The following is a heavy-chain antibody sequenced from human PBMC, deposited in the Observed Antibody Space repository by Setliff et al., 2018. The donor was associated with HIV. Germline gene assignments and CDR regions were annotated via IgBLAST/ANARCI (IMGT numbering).Heavy chain of an antibody. CDR3: ARRDLWFGESQNFDY. CDR2: ISATGST. CDR1: GGIISSDSFF. Sequence: SETLSLTCTVSGGIISSDSFFWSWIRQPAGKGLEWIGHISATGSTNYNPSLKSRVTMSLDTSKNQFSLNLNSVTAADAAVYYCARRDLWFGESQNFDYWGQGTLVTVSS. V-gene: IGHV4-61*09. J-gene: IGHJ4*02. D-gene: IGHD3-10*01.